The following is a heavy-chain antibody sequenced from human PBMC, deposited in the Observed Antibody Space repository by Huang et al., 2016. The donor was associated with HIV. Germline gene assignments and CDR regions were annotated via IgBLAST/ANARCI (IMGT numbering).Heavy chain of an antibody. CDR1: GGSFSGYY. V-gene: IGHV4-34*01. CDR2: INHRDST. CDR3: ARGQGGYYYYYMDV. J-gene: IGHJ6*03. Sequence: QVQLQQWGAGLLRPSETLSLTCAVYGGSFSGYYWTWIRQPPGKGLEWIGEINHRDSTNYNPSLKSRVTSSVDTSRNQFSLTLTSVTAADTAVYYCARGQGGYYYYYMDVWGKGTTVTVSS.